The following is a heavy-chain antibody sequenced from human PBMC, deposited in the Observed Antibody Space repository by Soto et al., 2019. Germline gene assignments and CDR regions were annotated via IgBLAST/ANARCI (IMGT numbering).Heavy chain of an antibody. V-gene: IGHV5-51*01. J-gene: IGHJ3*02. CDR3: ARHLRVGAIDAFDI. D-gene: IGHD1-26*01. Sequence: GESLKISCKGSGYSFTKYWIGWVRQMPGKGLEWMGIIYPGDSDTRCSPSFQGQVTISADKSISTAYLQCSSLKASDTAMYYCARHLRVGAIDAFDIWGQGTMVTVSS. CDR1: GYSFTKYW. CDR2: IYPGDSDT.